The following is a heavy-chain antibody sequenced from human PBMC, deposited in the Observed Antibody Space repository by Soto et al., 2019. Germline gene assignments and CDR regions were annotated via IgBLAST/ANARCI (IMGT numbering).Heavy chain of an antibody. D-gene: IGHD6-19*01. V-gene: IGHV2-26*01. CDR3: AXXXLAVAVSPWFDP. CDR1: GLSITDSEMG. J-gene: IGHJ5*02. CDR2: IDSSGEK. Sequence: QVTLKESGPVLVKPTETLTLRCTVSGLSITDSEMGVSWIRQPPGQPLEWLAHIDSSGEKSYRTFLKSXXAXXXXXXXXXXXXXXXXXXXXXXXXYXXAXXXLAVAVSPWFDPWGQGIXVTVS.